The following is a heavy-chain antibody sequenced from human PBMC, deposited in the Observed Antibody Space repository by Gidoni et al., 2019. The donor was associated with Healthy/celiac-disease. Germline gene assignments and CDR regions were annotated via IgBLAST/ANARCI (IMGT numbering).Heavy chain of an antibody. CDR3: ASGPYDSSGEGVDY. Sequence: QVQLQESGPGLVKPSQALSLPCTVSGGSISRGGYYWSWLRQHPGKGLEWIGYIYYSGSTYYNPSLKSRVTISVDTSKNQFSLKLSSVTAADTAVYYCASGPYDSSGEGVDYWGQGTLVTVSS. J-gene: IGHJ4*02. CDR2: IYYSGST. CDR1: GGSISRGGYY. V-gene: IGHV4-31*03. D-gene: IGHD3-22*01.